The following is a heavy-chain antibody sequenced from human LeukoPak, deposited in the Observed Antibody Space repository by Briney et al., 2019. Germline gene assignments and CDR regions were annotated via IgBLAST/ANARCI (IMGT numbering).Heavy chain of an antibody. CDR2: ISSSSDYI. CDR3: ARSRSVSNYKGMDV. J-gene: IGHJ6*02. D-gene: IGHD5/OR15-5a*01. Sequence: PGGSLRLSCPASGFTFSDYSMSWVRPAPGKGLEWVSSISSSSDYIYYADSVKGRFTISRDNARNSLYLQMNSLRAEDTAVYYCARSRSVSNYKGMDVWGQGTTVTVSS. V-gene: IGHV3-21*01. CDR1: GFTFSDYS.